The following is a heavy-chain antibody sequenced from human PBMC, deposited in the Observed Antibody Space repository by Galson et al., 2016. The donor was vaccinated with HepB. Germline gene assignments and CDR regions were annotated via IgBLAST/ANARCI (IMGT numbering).Heavy chain of an antibody. CDR1: GFTFSSYT. CDR3: ATRYCSGGSCYSAAPGYWYFDL. V-gene: IGHV3-48*02. Sequence: SLRLSCAASGFTFSSYTMNWVRQAPGKGLEWVSYISSSSSTIYYADSVKGRFTISRDNAKNSLYLQMNSLRDEVTAVYYCATRYCSGGSCYSAAPGYWYFDLWGRGTLVTVSS. D-gene: IGHD2-15*01. J-gene: IGHJ2*01. CDR2: ISSSSSTI.